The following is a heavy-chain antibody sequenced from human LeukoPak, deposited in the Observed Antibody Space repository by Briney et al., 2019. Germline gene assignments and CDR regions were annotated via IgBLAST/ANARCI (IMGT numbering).Heavy chain of an antibody. D-gene: IGHD4-23*01. CDR3: ARRVVNNRNWYFNL. CDR1: GYRFTNYW. V-gene: IGHV5-51*01. Sequence: GESLKISCKGSGYRFTNYWIGWVRQMPGKGLEWMGIIYPGDSNTRYSPSFQGQVTISADKSINTAYVQWSSLRASDTAMYYCARRVVNNRNWYFNLWGRGTLVTVSS. J-gene: IGHJ2*01. CDR2: IYPGDSNT.